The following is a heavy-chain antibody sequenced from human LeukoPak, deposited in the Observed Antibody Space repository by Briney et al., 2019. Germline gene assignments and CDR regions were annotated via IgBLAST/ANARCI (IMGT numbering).Heavy chain of an antibody. CDR3: ARDGAGGYSNYYYGMDV. Sequence: GASVKVSCKASGGTFSSYAISWVRQAPGQGLEWMGRIIPIFGIANYAQKFQGRVTITVDKSTSTAYMELSSLRSEDTAVYYCARDGAGGYSNYYYGMDVWGQGTTVTVSS. V-gene: IGHV1-69*04. CDR2: IIPIFGIA. CDR1: GGTFSSYA. D-gene: IGHD4-11*01. J-gene: IGHJ6*02.